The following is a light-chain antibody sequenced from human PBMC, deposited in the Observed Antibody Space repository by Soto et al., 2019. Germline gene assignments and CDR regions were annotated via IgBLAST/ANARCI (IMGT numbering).Light chain of an antibody. V-gene: IGLV2-14*01. CDR2: DVS. CDR3: SSWTSSSSYV. Sequence: QCVLTQPASVSGSPGQSIAISCTGTSSDVGGYNSVSWYQQYPGKAPKLMIHDVSNRPSGVSNRFSGSKSGNTASLTISGLQAEDEADYYCSSWTSSSSYVFGSGTRSPS. CDR1: SSDVGGYNS. J-gene: IGLJ1*01.